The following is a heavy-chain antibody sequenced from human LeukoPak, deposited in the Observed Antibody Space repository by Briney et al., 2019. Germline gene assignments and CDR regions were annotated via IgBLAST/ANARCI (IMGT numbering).Heavy chain of an antibody. Sequence: QAGGSLRLSCAASGFTFSSYEMNWVRQAPGKGLEWVSYISSSGSTIYYADSVKGRFTISRDNAKNSLYLQMNSLRVEDTAVYYCARDRRRASITMIVVAPGSRAFDIWGQGTMVTVSS. D-gene: IGHD3-22*01. CDR3: ARDRRRASITMIVVAPGSRAFDI. CDR1: GFTFSSYE. CDR2: ISSSGSTI. J-gene: IGHJ3*02. V-gene: IGHV3-48*03.